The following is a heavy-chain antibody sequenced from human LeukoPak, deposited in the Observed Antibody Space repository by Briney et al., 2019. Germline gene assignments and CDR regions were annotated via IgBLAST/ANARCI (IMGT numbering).Heavy chain of an antibody. V-gene: IGHV3-49*03. Sequence: GGSLRLSCTASGFTFGDYAMSWFRQAPGKGLEWVGFIRSKAYGGTTEYAASVKGRFTISRDDSKSIAYLQMNSLRAADTAVYYCAKDQPFCSTTNCYPDYWGQGTLVTVSS. CDR2: IRSKAYGGTT. CDR1: GFTFGDYA. CDR3: AKDQPFCSTTNCYPDY. J-gene: IGHJ4*02. D-gene: IGHD2-2*01.